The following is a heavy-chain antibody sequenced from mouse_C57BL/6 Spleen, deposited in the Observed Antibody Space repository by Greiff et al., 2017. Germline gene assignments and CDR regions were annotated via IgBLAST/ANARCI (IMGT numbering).Heavy chain of an antibody. CDR1: GYTFTSYW. V-gene: IGHV1-55*01. CDR3: ARRDYGNYGDYAMDY. CDR2: IYPGSGST. D-gene: IGHD2-1*01. Sequence: VQLQQPGAELVKPGASVKMSCKASGYTFTSYWITWVKPRPGQGLEWIGDIYPGSGSTNYNEKFKSKATLTVDTSSSTAYMQLSSLTSEDSAVYYCARRDYGNYGDYAMDYWGQGTSVTVSS. J-gene: IGHJ4*01.